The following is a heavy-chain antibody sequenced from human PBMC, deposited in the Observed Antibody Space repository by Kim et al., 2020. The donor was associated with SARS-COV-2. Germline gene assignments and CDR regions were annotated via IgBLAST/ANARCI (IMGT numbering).Heavy chain of an antibody. V-gene: IGHV1-69*04. D-gene: IGHD3-22*01. J-gene: IGHJ4*02. Sequence: QKFQGRVTITADKSTSTAYMELSSLRSEDPAVYYCARASFFYDSSGYHFDYWGQGTLVTVAS. CDR3: ARASFFYDSSGYHFDY.